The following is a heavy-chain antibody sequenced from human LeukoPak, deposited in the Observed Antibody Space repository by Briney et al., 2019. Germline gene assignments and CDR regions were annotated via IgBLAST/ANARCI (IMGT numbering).Heavy chain of an antibody. CDR2: VYTSGST. V-gene: IGHV4-4*07. CDR1: GGSMGGYS. J-gene: IGHJ4*02. Sequence: SETLSLTCTVSGGSMGGYSWSWLRQPAGKGLEWIGRVYTSGSTNYNPSLKSRVTMSVDTSKNQFSPKLSSVTAADTGVYYCAGDSVEGYWGQGTLVTVSS. D-gene: IGHD1-1*01. CDR3: AGDSVEGY.